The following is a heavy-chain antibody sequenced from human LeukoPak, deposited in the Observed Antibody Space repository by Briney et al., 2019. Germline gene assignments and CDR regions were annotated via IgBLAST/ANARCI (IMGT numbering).Heavy chain of an antibody. J-gene: IGHJ4*02. D-gene: IGHD1-14*01. CDR2: INPNSGGT. Sequence: ASVKVSCKASGYTFTGYYMHWVRQAPGQGLEWMGWINPNSGGTNYAQKFQGRVTMTRDTSISTAYVELSRVRSDDTAVYYCARFLWRAGGFDYWGQGTLVTVSS. V-gene: IGHV1-2*02. CDR3: ARFLWRAGGFDY. CDR1: GYTFTGYY.